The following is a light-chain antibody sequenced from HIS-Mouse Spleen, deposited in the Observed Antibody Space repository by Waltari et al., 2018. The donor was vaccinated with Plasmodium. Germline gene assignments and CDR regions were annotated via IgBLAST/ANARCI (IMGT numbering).Light chain of an antibody. Sequence: AIQMTQSPSSLSASVGDRVTITCRASQGIRNDLGWYQRKPGKAPKLLISAASSLQSGVPSRFSGSGSSTDFTLTISSLQPEDFATYYCLQDYNYPYTFGQGTKLEIK. V-gene: IGKV1-6*01. J-gene: IGKJ2*01. CDR2: AAS. CDR3: LQDYNYPYT. CDR1: QGIRND.